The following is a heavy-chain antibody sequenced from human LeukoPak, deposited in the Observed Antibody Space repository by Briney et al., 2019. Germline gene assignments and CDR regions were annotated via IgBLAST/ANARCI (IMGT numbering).Heavy chain of an antibody. CDR2: IWYDGSNK. D-gene: IGHD3-22*01. CDR3: ARSTTYYYDSSGYSDSDY. J-gene: IGHJ4*02. CDR1: GFTFSSYG. V-gene: IGHV3-33*01. Sequence: GGSLRLSCAASGFTFSSYGMHWVRQAPGKGLEWVAVIWYDGSNKYYADSVKGRFTISRDNSKNTLYLQMNSLRAEDTAVYYCARSTTYYYDSSGYSDSDYWGQGTLVTVSS.